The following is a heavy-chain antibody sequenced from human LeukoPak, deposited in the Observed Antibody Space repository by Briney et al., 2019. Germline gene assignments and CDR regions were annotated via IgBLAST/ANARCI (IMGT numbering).Heavy chain of an antibody. CDR1: GGSISSYY. CDR2: IYYSGST. J-gene: IGHJ5*02. D-gene: IGHD6-13*01. CDR3: ARDRDSSSWYDWFDP. Sequence: SETLSLTCTVSGGSISSYYWSWIRQPPGKGLEGMGYIYYSGSTNYNPSLKSRVTISVDTSKNQFSLKLSSVTAADTAVYYCARDRDSSSWYDWFDPWGQGTLVTVSS. V-gene: IGHV4-59*01.